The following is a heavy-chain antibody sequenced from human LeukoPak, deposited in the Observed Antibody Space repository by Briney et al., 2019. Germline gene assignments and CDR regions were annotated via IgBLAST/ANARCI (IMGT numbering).Heavy chain of an antibody. CDR3: ARGQRGYSYGSFDY. CDR1: GGSISSYY. Sequence: PSETLSLTCTVSGGSISSYYWSWIRQPAGKGLEWIGRMYTSGSTNYNPSLKSRVTMSVDTSKNQFSLKLTSVTAADTAVYYCARGQRGYSYGSFDYWGQGTLVTVSS. V-gene: IGHV4-4*07. J-gene: IGHJ4*02. D-gene: IGHD5-18*01. CDR2: MYTSGST.